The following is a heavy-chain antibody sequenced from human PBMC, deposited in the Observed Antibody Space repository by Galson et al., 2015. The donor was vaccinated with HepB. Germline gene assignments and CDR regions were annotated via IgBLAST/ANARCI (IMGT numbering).Heavy chain of an antibody. J-gene: IGHJ6*03. V-gene: IGHV1-2*06. CDR2: INPNSGGT. CDR3: ARGRGYCSSTSCYGGGNYYHYYMDV. CDR1: GYTFTGYY. D-gene: IGHD2-2*01. Sequence: SVKVSCKASGYTFTGYYMHWVRQAPGQGLEWMGRINPNSGGTNYAQKFQGRVTMTRDTSISTAYMELSRLRSDDTAVYYCARGRGYCSSTSCYGGGNYYHYYMDVWGKGTTVTVSS.